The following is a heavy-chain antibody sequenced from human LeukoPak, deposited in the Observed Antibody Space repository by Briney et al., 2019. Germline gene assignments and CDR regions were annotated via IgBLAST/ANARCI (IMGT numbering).Heavy chain of an antibody. J-gene: IGHJ6*02. Sequence: VSVKVSCKASGYTFTSYYMHWVRQAPGQGLEWMGIINPSGGSTSYAQKFQGRVTMTRDTSTSTVYMELSSLTSDDTAVYYCARERWHCRGNDCYSVYYYGLDVWGQGTTVTVSS. CDR3: ARERWHCRGNDCYSVYYYGLDV. CDR2: INPSGGST. D-gene: IGHD2-15*01. CDR1: GYTFTSYY. V-gene: IGHV1-46*01.